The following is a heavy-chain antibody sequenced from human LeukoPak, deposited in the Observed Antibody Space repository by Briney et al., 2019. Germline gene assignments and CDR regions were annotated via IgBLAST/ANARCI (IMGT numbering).Heavy chain of an antibody. CDR3: ARDRAAAGSPPFDY. V-gene: IGHV1-2*02. D-gene: IGHD6-13*01. CDR2: INPNSGGT. Sequence: GASVKVSCKASGYTFTGYYMHWVRQAPGQGLEWRGWINPNSGGTNYAQKFQGRVTMTRDTSISTAYMELSRLRADDTAVYYCARDRAAAGSPPFDYWGQGTLVTVSS. CDR1: GYTFTGYY. J-gene: IGHJ4*02.